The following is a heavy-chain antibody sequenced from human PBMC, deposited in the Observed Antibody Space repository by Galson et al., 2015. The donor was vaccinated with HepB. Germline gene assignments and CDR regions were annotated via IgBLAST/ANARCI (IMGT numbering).Heavy chain of an antibody. CDR2: ISSSSSTI. CDR1: GFTFSSYS. D-gene: IGHD1-26*01. Sequence: SLRLSCAASGFTFSSYSMNWVRQAPGKGLEWVSYISSSSSTIYYADSVKGRFTIPRDNAKNSLYLQMNSLRAEDTAVYYCARGLQWELCCGDAFDIWGQGTMVTVSS. CDR3: ARGLQWELCCGDAFDI. J-gene: IGHJ3*02. V-gene: IGHV3-48*01.